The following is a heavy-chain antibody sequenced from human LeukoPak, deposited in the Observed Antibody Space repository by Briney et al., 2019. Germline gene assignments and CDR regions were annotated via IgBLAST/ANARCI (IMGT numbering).Heavy chain of an antibody. CDR3: ARTTRPSGSFDP. CDR1: GFTFSSYW. V-gene: IGHV3-74*01. CDR2: INSDGSST. Sequence: GGSLRLSCAASGFTFSSYWMHWVRQAPGKGLVWVSRINSDGSSTNYAVSVKGRFTISRDNAKNTLYLQMNSLRAEDTAVYYCARTTRPSGSFDPWGQGTLVTVSS. D-gene: IGHD1-26*01. J-gene: IGHJ5*02.